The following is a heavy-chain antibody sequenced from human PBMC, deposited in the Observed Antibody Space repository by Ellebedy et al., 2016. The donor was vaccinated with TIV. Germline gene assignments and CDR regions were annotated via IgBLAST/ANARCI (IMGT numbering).Heavy chain of an antibody. V-gene: IGHV1-2*02. CDR2: INPNNGDT. CDR3: ARDDVGASNSFDY. J-gene: IGHJ4*02. CDR1: GYTFTGYY. Sequence: ASVKVSCXASGYTFTGYYIHWVRQAPGQGLEWMGCINPNNGDTSYAQKFQGRVTMTRDASISTAYMDLSSLRSDDTAVYYCARDDVGASNSFDYWGQGTLVTVSS. D-gene: IGHD1-26*01.